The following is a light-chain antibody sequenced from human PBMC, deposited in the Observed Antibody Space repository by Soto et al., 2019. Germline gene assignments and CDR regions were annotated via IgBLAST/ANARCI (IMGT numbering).Light chain of an antibody. J-gene: IGKJ1*01. CDR2: KAS. CDR3: QQYSYFAT. V-gene: IGKV1-5*03. CDR1: QSISSG. Sequence: DIQMTQSPSTLSAYVGDRVTITCRASQSISSGLTWYQQKAGQAPKLLIYKASIVESGVPSRFSGSGSGTEFTLTISSLQPDDSATYYCQQYSYFATFGQGTRVEVK.